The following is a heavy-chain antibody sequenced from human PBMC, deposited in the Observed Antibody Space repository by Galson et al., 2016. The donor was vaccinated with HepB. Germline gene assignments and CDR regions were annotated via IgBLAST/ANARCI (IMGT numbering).Heavy chain of an antibody. V-gene: IGHV3-30*18. D-gene: IGHD2-15*01. J-gene: IGHJ4*02. CDR1: GFTFGTYG. CDR3: SKEWGKYSSGGYYYPFDY. Sequence: SLRLSCAASGFTFGTYGMHWVRQAPGKGLEWVALISYDGSETYYADSVEGLFTISRDNSKNTLFLQMNSPRAEDTAVFYCSKEWGKYSSGGYYYPFDYWGQGTLVTVSS. CDR2: ISYDGSET.